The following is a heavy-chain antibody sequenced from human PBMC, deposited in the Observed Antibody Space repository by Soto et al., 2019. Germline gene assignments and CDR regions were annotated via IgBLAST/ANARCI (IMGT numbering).Heavy chain of an antibody. CDR3: ARDHYYDSSGYVDY. J-gene: IGHJ4*02. V-gene: IGHV3-33*01. D-gene: IGHD3-22*01. Sequence: VQLVESGGGVVQPGRSLRLSCAASGFTFSSYGMHWVRQAPGKGLEWVAVIWYDGSNKYYADSVKGRFTISRDNSKNTLYLQMNSLRAEDTAVYYCARDHYYDSSGYVDYWGQGTLVTVSS. CDR2: IWYDGSNK. CDR1: GFTFSSYG.